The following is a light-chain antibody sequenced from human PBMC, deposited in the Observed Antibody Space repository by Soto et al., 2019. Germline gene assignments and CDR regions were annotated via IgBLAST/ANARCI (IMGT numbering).Light chain of an antibody. CDR3: QQYYNTPQT. V-gene: IGKV4-1*01. CDR2: WAS. J-gene: IGKJ1*01. CDR1: QSLLYSSNSKNY. Sequence: DIVMTQSPDSLAVSLGERATINCKSSQSLLYSSNSKNYLAWYQKKPGQPPKLLIYWASTRESGVPDRFSGSGSGTDFTLTISSLQAADVAVYYCQQYYNTPQTFGQGTKVEIK.